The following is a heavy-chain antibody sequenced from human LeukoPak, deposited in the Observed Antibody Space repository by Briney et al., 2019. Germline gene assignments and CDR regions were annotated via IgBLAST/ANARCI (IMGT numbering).Heavy chain of an antibody. CDR3: QQNVAGLWYFDL. J-gene: IGHJ2*01. CDR2: INNGGGST. CDR1: GFTLDSYG. D-gene: IGHD6-19*01. V-gene: IGHV3-23*01. Sequence: GGSLRLSCAACGFTLDSYGMTWVRQAPGKGLEWVSVINNGGGSTNYADSVKGRFTISRDNSKNTLYLQMNSPRIEDTALYYCQQNVAGLWYFDLWGRGTLVTVSS.